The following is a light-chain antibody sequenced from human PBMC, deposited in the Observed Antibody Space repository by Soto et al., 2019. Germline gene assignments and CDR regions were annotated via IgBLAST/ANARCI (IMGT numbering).Light chain of an antibody. J-gene: IGLJ2*01. CDR2: LNSDGSH. Sequence: QPVLTQSPSASASLGASVKLTCTLSSGHSSYAIAWHQQQPEKGPRYLMKLNSDGSHSKGDGIPDRFSGSSSGAERYLTISSLQSEDVADYYCQTWGTGSVVFGGGTKVTVL. CDR1: SGHSSYA. CDR3: QTWGTGSVV. V-gene: IGLV4-69*01.